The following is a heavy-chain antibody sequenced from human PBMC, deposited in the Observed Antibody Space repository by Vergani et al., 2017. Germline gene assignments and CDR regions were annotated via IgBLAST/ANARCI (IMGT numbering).Heavy chain of an antibody. CDR1: GGSISSGGYY. CDR2: IYYSGST. V-gene: IGHV4-31*03. D-gene: IGHD2-2*01. J-gene: IGHJ2*01. Sequence: QVQLQESGPGLVKPSQTLSLTCTVSGGSISSGGYYWSWIRQHPGNGLEWIGYIYYSGSTYYNPSLKSRVTISVDTSKNQFSLKLSSVTAADTAVYYCARGGYCSSTSCSSYWYFDLWGRGTLVTVSS. CDR3: ARGGYCSSTSCSSYWYFDL.